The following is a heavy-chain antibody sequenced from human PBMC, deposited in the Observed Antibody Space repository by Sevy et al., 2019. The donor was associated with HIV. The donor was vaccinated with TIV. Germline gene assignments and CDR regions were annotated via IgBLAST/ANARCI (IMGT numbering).Heavy chain of an antibody. CDR1: GGSFSGYY. J-gene: IGHJ5*02. CDR2: INHSGST. D-gene: IGHD2-15*01. V-gene: IGHV4-34*01. Sequence: SETLSLTCAVYGGSFSGYYWSWIRQPPGKGLEWIGEINHSGSTNYNPSLKSRVTISVDTSKNQFSLKLSSVTAADTAVYYCASCGGSCYGLRLGFDPWGQRTLVTVSS. CDR3: ASCGGSCYGLRLGFDP.